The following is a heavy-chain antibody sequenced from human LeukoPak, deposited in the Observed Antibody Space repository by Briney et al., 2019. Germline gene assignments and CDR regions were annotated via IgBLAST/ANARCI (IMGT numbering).Heavy chain of an antibody. V-gene: IGHV1-2*02. Sequence: ASVKVSCKASGYTFTGYYMHWVRQAPGQGLEWMGWINPNSGGTNYAQKFQGRFTMTRDTSISTAYMELSRLRSDDTAVYYCARDSITMVRGVIIEGKEEADYYYYYGMDVWGQGTTVTVSS. CDR1: GYTFTGYY. J-gene: IGHJ6*02. CDR3: ARDSITMVRGVIIEGKEEADYYYYYGMDV. D-gene: IGHD3-10*01. CDR2: INPNSGGT.